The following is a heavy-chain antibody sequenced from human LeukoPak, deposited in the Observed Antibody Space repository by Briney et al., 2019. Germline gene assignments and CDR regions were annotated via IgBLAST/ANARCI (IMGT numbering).Heavy chain of an antibody. CDR3: APRNVYKGYFDN. V-gene: IGHV1-24*01. Sequence: SVKVSCKVSGYTFTELAMHWVRQAPGKGLEWMGSFDPEDGERIYAQKLQCRLIMTEDTSRDTAYLELSSLRSDDTAVYYCAPRNVYKGYFDNWGQGTLVSVSS. CDR1: GYTFTELA. D-gene: IGHD5-24*01. J-gene: IGHJ4*02. CDR2: FDPEDGER.